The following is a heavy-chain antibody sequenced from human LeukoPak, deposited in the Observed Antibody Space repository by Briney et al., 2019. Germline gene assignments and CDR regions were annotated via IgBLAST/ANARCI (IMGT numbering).Heavy chain of an antibody. J-gene: IGHJ4*02. Sequence: GGSLRLSCAASGFTFSSYALSWVRQAPGKGLEWVSGISGSGGSTYYADSVKGRFTISRDNSKNTLYLQMSSLRAEDTAVYYCARGRGGPTGLNYFHYWGQGTLVTVSS. CDR3: ARGRGGPTGLNYFHY. V-gene: IGHV3-23*01. D-gene: IGHD1-1*01. CDR2: ISGSGGST. CDR1: GFTFSSYA.